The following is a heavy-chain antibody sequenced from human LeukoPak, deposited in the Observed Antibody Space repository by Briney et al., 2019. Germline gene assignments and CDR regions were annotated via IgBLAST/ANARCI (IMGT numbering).Heavy chain of an antibody. CDR2: MSGGGDSI. CDR3: AKSVAIYFYYGLDV. D-gene: IGHD3-3*01. Sequence: GGSLRLSCAASGFTFSSTSMSWVRQAPGKGLEWVSVMSGGGDSIHYADSVKGRFTIFRDNSKNTLYLQMNSLRAEDTGIYYCAKSVAIYFYYGLDVWGQGTTVTVSS. J-gene: IGHJ6*02. V-gene: IGHV3-23*01. CDR1: GFTFSSTS.